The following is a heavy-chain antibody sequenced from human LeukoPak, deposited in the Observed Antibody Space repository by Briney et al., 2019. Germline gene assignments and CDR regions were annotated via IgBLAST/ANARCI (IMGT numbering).Heavy chain of an antibody. CDR3: ARSPLYCTNGVCYTAAFDY. J-gene: IGHJ4*02. CDR2: INHSGST. V-gene: IGHV4-34*01. D-gene: IGHD2-8*01. Sequence: SETLSLTRAVYGGSFSGYYWSWIRQPPGKGLEWIGEINHSGSTNYNPSLKSRVTISVDTSKNQFSLKLSSVTAADTAVYYCARSPLYCTNGVCYTAAFDYWGQGTLVTVSS. CDR1: GGSFSGYY.